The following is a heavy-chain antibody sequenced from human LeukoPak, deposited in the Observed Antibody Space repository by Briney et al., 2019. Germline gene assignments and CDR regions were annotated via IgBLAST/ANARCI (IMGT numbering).Heavy chain of an antibody. V-gene: IGHV3-15*01. Sequence: GGSLRLSCVASGFTFNTCAMSWVRQAPGKGLEWVGRIKSKTDGGTTDYAAPVKGRFTISRDDSKNTLYLQMNSLKTEDTAVYYCTTDIITTLYPYWGQGTLVTVSS. CDR3: TTDIITTLYPY. J-gene: IGHJ4*02. CDR2: IKSKTDGGTT. CDR1: GFTFNTCA. D-gene: IGHD3-10*01.